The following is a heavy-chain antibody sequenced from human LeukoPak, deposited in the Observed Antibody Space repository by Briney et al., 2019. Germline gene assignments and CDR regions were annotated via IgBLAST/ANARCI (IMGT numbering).Heavy chain of an antibody. D-gene: IGHD1-1*01. CDR3: ARGKYNWNDDYYYYYMDV. CDR1: GFTFDDYG. V-gene: IGHV3-20*04. CDR2: INWNGGST. J-gene: IGHJ6*03. Sequence: GGSLRLSCAASGFTFDDYGMSWVRQAPGKGLEWVSGINWNGGSTGYADSVKGRFTISRDNAKNSLYLQINSLRAEDTALYYCARGKYNWNDDYYYYYMDVWGKGTTVTVSS.